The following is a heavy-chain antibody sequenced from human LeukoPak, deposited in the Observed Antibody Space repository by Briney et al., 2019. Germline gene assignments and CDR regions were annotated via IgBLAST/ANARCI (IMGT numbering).Heavy chain of an antibody. V-gene: IGHV1-2*02. CDR1: GYTFTGYY. Sequence: ASVKVSCKASGYTFTGYYMHWVRQAPGQGLEWMGWINPNSGGTNYAQKLQGRVTMTTDTSASTAYMELRSLRSDDTAVYYCARAGYCSGGSCYHYFDYWGQGTLVTVSS. CDR3: ARAGYCSGGSCYHYFDY. J-gene: IGHJ4*02. D-gene: IGHD2-15*01. CDR2: INPNSGGT.